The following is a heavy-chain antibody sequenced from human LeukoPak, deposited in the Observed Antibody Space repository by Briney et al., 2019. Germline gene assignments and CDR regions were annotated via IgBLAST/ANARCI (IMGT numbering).Heavy chain of an antibody. Sequence: ASVKVSCKASGYTFTSYDINWVRQATGQGLEWMGWMNPNSGNAGYAQKFQGRVTMTRNTSISTAYMELSSLRSEDTAVYYCARVGGAFDWLDYWGQGTLVTVSS. J-gene: IGHJ4*02. CDR1: GYTFTSYD. D-gene: IGHD3-9*01. V-gene: IGHV1-8*01. CDR3: ARVGGAFDWLDY. CDR2: MNPNSGNA.